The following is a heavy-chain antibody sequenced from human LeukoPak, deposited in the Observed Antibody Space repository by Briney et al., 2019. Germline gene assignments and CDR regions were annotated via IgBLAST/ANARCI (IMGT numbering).Heavy chain of an antibody. CDR3: AKLEYCSSTSCQSGRAAFDI. CDR2: ISYDGSNK. V-gene: IGHV3-30*18. D-gene: IGHD2-2*01. CDR1: GFAFSSYG. J-gene: IGHJ3*02. Sequence: GGSLRLSCAASGFAFSSYGMHWVRQAPGKGLEWVAVISYDGSNKYYADSVKGRFTISRGNSKNTLYLQMNSLRAEDTAVYYCAKLEYCSSTSCQSGRAAFDIWGQGTMVTVSS.